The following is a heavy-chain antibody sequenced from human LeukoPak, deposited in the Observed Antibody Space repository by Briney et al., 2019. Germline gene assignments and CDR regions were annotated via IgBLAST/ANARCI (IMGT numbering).Heavy chain of an antibody. J-gene: IGHJ6*03. D-gene: IGHD6-13*01. V-gene: IGHV1-69*13. Sequence: SVKVSCKASGYTFTGYYMHWVRQAPGQGLEWMGGIIPIFGTANYAQKFQGRVTITADESTSTAYMELSSLRSEDTAVYYCARRPAAAAPMDVWGKGTTVTVSS. CDR1: GYTFTGYY. CDR2: IIPIFGTA. CDR3: ARRPAAAAPMDV.